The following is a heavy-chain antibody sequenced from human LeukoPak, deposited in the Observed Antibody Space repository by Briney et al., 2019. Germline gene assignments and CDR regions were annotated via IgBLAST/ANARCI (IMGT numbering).Heavy chain of an antibody. V-gene: IGHV3-7*01. Sequence: HTGGSLRLSCVASDFTFDFYWMTWVRQAPGKGLEWLANILPDGSQKYYVDSVKGRFTISRDNPKNSLYLQINNLRAEDTAVYYRGRQAHNAWYAIDFWGQGTLVTVSS. D-gene: IGHD2-2*01. CDR3: GRQAHNAWYAIDF. J-gene: IGHJ4*02. CDR1: DFTFDFYW. CDR2: ILPDGSQK.